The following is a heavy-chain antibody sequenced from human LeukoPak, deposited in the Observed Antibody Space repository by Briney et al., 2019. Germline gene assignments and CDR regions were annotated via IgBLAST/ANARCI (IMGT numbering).Heavy chain of an antibody. J-gene: IGHJ6*03. CDR2: ISSSGSAI. Sequence: GGSLRLSCAASAFTFSTYEMNWVRQAPGKGLEWVSYISSSGSAIYYAGSVRGRFTISRDNAKNSLYLQMNSLRAEDTAVYYCARVYVGSMDVWGKGTTVTVSS. D-gene: IGHD3-10*02. CDR1: AFTFSTYE. CDR3: ARVYVGSMDV. V-gene: IGHV3-48*03.